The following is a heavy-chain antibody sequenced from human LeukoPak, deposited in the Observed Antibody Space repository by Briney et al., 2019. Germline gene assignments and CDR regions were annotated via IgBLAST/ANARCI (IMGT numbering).Heavy chain of an antibody. Sequence: GGSLRLSCTASGFTFSSYNFNWVRQAPGKGLEWVSSISSTSDYLDHADSLKGRFTISRDNAKKSLYLQLSSLRVEDTAVYYCVRDMSGVAAASTEEYWGQGTLVTVSS. CDR2: ISSTSDYL. D-gene: IGHD2-15*01. J-gene: IGHJ4*02. CDR3: VRDMSGVAAASTEEY. V-gene: IGHV3-21*01. CDR1: GFTFSSYN.